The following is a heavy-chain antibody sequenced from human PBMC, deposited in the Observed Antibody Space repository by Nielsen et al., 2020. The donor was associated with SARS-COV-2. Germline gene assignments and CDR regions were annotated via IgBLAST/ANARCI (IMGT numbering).Heavy chain of an antibody. V-gene: IGHV1-46*01. D-gene: IGHD3-16*01. CDR3: ARDLGRRGGRPGAFDI. Sequence: ASVKVSCKASGYTFTSHYMHWVRQAPGQGLEWMGIINPSGGSTSYAQKFQGRVTMTRDTSTSTVYMELSSLRSEDTAVYYCARDLGRRGGRPGAFDIWGQGTMVTVSS. CDR1: GYTFTSHY. CDR2: INPSGGST. J-gene: IGHJ3*02.